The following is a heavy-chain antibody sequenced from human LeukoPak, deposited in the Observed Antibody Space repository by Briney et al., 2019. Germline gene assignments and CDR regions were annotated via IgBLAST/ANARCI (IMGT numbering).Heavy chain of an antibody. Sequence: GGSLRLSCAASGFTFSSYAMSWVRQAPGKGLEWVSAISGSGGSTYYADSVKGRFTISRDNSKNTLYLQMNSLRAEDTAVYYCAKDLIMVTMTVVVPDDYWGQGTLVTVSS. D-gene: IGHD3-22*01. CDR1: GFTFSSYA. V-gene: IGHV3-23*01. CDR2: ISGSGGST. CDR3: AKDLIMVTMTVVVPDDY. J-gene: IGHJ4*02.